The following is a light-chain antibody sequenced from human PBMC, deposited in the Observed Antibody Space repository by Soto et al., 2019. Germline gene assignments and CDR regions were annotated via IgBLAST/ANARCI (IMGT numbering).Light chain of an antibody. V-gene: IGLV2-14*01. CDR3: SSYTSRTAQV. CDR2: EVG. Sequence: QSALTQPASVSGSPGQSITISCAGTSTDVGAYNYVSWYQQHPGKATKLVIYEVGDRPSVVSNRFSGYKSGNTSSLTSSGLQAEDEADYYCSSYTSRTAQVFGGGTKLTVL. J-gene: IGLJ3*02. CDR1: STDVGAYNY.